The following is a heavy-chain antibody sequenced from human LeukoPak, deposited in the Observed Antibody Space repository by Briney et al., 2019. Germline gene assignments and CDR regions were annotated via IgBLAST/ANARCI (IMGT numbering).Heavy chain of an antibody. Sequence: GGSLRLSCAASGFTFSSYAMSWVRQAPGKGLEWVSAISGSGGSTYYADSVKGRFTISRDNSKNTLYLQMNSLRAEDTAVYYCAKVGPRHSYGPPYFDYWGQGTLVTVSS. CDR2: ISGSGGST. CDR1: GFTFSSYA. D-gene: IGHD5-18*01. CDR3: AKVGPRHSYGPPYFDY. J-gene: IGHJ4*02. V-gene: IGHV3-23*01.